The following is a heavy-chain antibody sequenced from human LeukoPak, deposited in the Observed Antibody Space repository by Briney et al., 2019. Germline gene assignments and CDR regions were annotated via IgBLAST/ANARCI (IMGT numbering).Heavy chain of an antibody. CDR1: GGSISSGGYS. Sequence: KPSETLSLTCTVSGGSISSGGYSWSWIRQPPGKGLEWIGYIYHSGSTYYNPSLKSRVTISVDRSKNQFSLKLSSVTAADTAVYYCARGGSSSSQRRPGRYYFDYWGQGTLVTVSS. J-gene: IGHJ4*02. D-gene: IGHD6-13*01. CDR2: IYHSGST. V-gene: IGHV4-30-2*01. CDR3: ARGGSSSSQRRPGRYYFDY.